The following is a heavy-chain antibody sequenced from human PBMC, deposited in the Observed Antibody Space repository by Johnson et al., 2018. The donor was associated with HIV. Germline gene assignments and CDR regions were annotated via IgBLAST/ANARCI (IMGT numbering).Heavy chain of an antibody. Sequence: VQLVESGGGLIQPGGSLRLSCAASGFTFSTYSMHWVRQAPGKGLEWVAVISYDGSNKYYAASVKGRFTISRDNSKNKLYLQMNILRVEDTAVYYCARDPVGSSWFEVDSFDIWGQGTMVTVS. V-gene: IGHV3-30-3*01. CDR3: ARDPVGSSWFEVDSFDI. CDR1: GFTFSTYS. D-gene: IGHD6-13*01. J-gene: IGHJ3*02. CDR2: ISYDGSNK.